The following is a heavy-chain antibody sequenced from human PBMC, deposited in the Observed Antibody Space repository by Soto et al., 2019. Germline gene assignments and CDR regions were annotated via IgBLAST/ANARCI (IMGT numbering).Heavy chain of an antibody. Sequence: QVQLVQSGAEVKKPGASVKVSCKASGYTFTGYYMHWVRQAPGQGLEWMGWINPNSGGTNYAQKFQGWVTMTRDTSISTAYMELSRLRSDDTAVYYCARAAELGYCTNGVCSSDASDIWGQGTMVTVSS. CDR1: GYTFTGYY. CDR3: ARAAELGYCTNGVCSSDASDI. D-gene: IGHD2-8*01. CDR2: INPNSGGT. J-gene: IGHJ3*02. V-gene: IGHV1-2*04.